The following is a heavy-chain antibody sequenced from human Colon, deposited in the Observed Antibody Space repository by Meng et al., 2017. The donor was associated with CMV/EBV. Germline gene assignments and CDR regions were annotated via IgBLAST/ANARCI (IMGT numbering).Heavy chain of an antibody. CDR2: ISGSTGYT. Sequence: VQWGPLGVEGTEPGASWLVSCSSSGSSFTSYGINWVRQAPGQGLEWMGWISGSTGYTNRAQKFQGRVTMTTDTSTSTAYLALTSLTSNDTAVYYCARGRPNWSGVLDYWGQGTLVTVSS. V-gene: IGHV1-18*01. D-gene: IGHD1-1*01. J-gene: IGHJ4*02. CDR3: ARGRPNWSGVLDY. CDR1: GSSFTSYG.